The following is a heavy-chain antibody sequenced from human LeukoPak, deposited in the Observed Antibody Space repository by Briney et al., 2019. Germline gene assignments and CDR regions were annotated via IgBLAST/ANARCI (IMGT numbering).Heavy chain of an antibody. CDR3: ASPTNKYCTGGSCYLGGYGMDV. V-gene: IGHV1-18*01. D-gene: IGHD2-15*01. J-gene: IGHJ6*02. Sequence: GASVKVSCKASGYTFTSYGISWVRQAPGQGLEWMGWISAYNGNTNYAQKLQGRVTMTTDTSTSTAYMELRSLKSDDSAVYYCASPTNKYCTGGSCYLGGYGMDVWGQGTTVTVSS. CDR1: GYTFTSYG. CDR2: ISAYNGNT.